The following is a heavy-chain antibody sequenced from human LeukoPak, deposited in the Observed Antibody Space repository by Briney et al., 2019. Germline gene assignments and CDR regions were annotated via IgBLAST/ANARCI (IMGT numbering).Heavy chain of an antibody. CDR1: GFTFGVYE. D-gene: IGHD6-19*01. J-gene: IGHJ4*02. CDR2: ISSGGTSI. V-gene: IGHV3-48*03. Sequence: PGGSLRLSCADSGFTFGVYEMNWVRQAPGKGLEWVSYISSGGTSIYYAGSVEGRFTISRDNANNSLYLQMNSLRAEDTAIYYCAGSSGWVYYFDYWGQGTLVTVSS. CDR3: AGSSGWVYYFDY.